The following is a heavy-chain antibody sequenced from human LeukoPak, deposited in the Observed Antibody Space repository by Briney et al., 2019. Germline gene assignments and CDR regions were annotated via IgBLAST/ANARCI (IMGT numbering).Heavy chain of an antibody. V-gene: IGHV3-30*18. CDR1: GFTFSSYG. CDR3: AKRYCCGGSCSYFDY. CDR2: ISYDGSNK. D-gene: IGHD2-15*01. J-gene: IGHJ4*02. Sequence: GGSLRLSCAASGFTFSSYGMHWVRQAPGKGLEWVAVISYDGSNKYYADSVKGRFTISRDNSKNTLYLQMNSLRAEDTAVYYCAKRYCCGGSCSYFDYWGQGTLVTVSS.